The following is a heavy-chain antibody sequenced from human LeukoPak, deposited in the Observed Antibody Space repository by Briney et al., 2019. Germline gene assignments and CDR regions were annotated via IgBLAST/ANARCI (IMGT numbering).Heavy chain of an antibody. D-gene: IGHD3-22*01. V-gene: IGHV1-69*13. J-gene: IGHJ4*02. CDR2: IIPIFGTA. CDR1: GGTFSSYA. Sequence: ASVTVSFTASGGTFSSYAISWVRQAPGQGLEWMGGIIPIFGTANYAQKFQGRVTITADESTSTAYMELSSLRSEDTAVYYCAREAPRAYYYDSSGSYSYWGQGTLVTVSS. CDR3: AREAPRAYYYDSSGSYSY.